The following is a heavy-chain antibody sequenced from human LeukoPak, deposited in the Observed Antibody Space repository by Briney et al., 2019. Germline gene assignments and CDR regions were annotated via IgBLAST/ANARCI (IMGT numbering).Heavy chain of an antibody. CDR2: IYYSGST. CDR1: GGSISSYY. D-gene: IGHD3-9*01. V-gene: IGHV4-59*01. Sequence: SETLSLTCTVSGGSISSYYWSWIRQPPGKGLEWIGYIYYSGSTNYNPSLKSRVTISVDTSKNQFSLKLSSVTAADAAVYYCARSKDILTGYCFDYWGQGTLVTVSS. CDR3: ARSKDILTGYCFDY. J-gene: IGHJ4*02.